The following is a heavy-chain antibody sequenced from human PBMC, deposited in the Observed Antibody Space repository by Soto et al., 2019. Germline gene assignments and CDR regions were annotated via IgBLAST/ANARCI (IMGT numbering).Heavy chain of an antibody. CDR3: ARDGGPYYYDSSGYPRYYYYYGMDV. Sequence: QVQLVQSGAEVKKPGASVKVSCKASGYTFTSYGISWVRQAPGQGLEWMGWISAYNGNTNYAQKLQARVTMTTDTSTSTAYMELRSLRSDDTAVYYCARDGGPYYYDSSGYPRYYYYYGMDVWGQGTTVTVSS. J-gene: IGHJ6*02. V-gene: IGHV1-18*04. CDR1: GYTFTSYG. D-gene: IGHD3-22*01. CDR2: ISAYNGNT.